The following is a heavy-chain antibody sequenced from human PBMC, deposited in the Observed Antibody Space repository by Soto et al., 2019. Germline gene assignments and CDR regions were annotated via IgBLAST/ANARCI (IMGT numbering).Heavy chain of an antibody. CDR1: GGSVTSDEDY. J-gene: IGHJ4*02. Sequence: QMHLQESGPGLVKPSETLSLTCTVSGGSVTSDEDYWTWIRQSPGKGLEWIGYISNSGSTGYNPSLKTRLSMSVGRYKNQFTLRLTSVTAADTAVSFGATESGSTYGYFDHWGQGTQVTVSS. D-gene: IGHD5-18*01. CDR2: ISNSGST. CDR3: ATESGSTYGYFDH. V-gene: IGHV4-30-4*01.